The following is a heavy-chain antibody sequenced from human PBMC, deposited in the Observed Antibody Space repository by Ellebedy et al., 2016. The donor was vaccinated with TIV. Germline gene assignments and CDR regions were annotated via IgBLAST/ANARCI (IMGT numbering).Heavy chain of an antibody. CDR1: GFSVSGYY. CDR2: ISSSSSTI. CDR3: VKPAARYFDY. V-gene: IGHV3-48*01. Sequence: GESLKISXAASGFSVSGYYMTWVRQAPGKGLEWVSYISSSSSTIYYADSVKGRFTISRDNSKNTLYLQMSSLRAEDTAVYYCVKPAARYFDYWGQGTLVTVSS. D-gene: IGHD6-13*01. J-gene: IGHJ4*02.